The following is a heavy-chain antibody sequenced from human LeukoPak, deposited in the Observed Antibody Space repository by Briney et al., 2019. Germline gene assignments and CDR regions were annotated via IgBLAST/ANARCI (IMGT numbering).Heavy chain of an antibody. CDR3: ARDFLDYGGNGDIWFDP. D-gene: IGHD4-23*01. V-gene: IGHV4-30-2*01. CDR2: IYHSGST. Sequence: SETLSLTCTVSGGSISSGGYSWRWIRQLPGKGLEWIGYIYHSGSTYYNPSLKSRVTISVDRSKNQFSLKLSSVTAADTAVYYCARDFLDYGGNGDIWFDPWGQGTLVTVSS. CDR1: GGSISSGGYS. J-gene: IGHJ5*02.